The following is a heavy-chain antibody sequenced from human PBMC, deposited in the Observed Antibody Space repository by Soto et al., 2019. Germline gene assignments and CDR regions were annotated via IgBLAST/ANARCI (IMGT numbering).Heavy chain of an antibody. D-gene: IGHD2-21*02. V-gene: IGHV4-31*03. CDR2: IYYSGST. Sequence: QVQLQESGPGLVKPSQTLSLTCTVSGGSISSGGYYWSWIRQHPGKGLEWIGYIYYSGSTYYNPPPKSRVTISXXTXKXXFSLKLSSVTAADTAVYYCARSGIYGGNSRFPFDYWGQGTLVTVSS. J-gene: IGHJ4*02. CDR1: GGSISSGGYY. CDR3: ARSGIYGGNSRFPFDY.